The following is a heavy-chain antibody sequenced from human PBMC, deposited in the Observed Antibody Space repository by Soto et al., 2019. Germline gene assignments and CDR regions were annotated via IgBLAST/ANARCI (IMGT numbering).Heavy chain of an antibody. J-gene: IGHJ5*02. D-gene: IGHD2-15*01. CDR3: TTDLWRIAVVVGSTGYFNP. CDR1: GFTFSDAW. Sequence: SLRLSCAASGFTFSDAWMSWVRQVPGKGLDWVGRIKSKSDGGTTEYAAPVRGRFTISRDDSKNTLYLQMNSLKTEDTAVYYCTTDLWRIAVVVGSTGYFNPWGQGTPVTVSS. CDR2: IKSKSDGGTT. V-gene: IGHV3-15*01.